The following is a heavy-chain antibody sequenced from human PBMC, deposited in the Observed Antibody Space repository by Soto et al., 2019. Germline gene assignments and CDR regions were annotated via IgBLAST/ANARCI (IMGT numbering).Heavy chain of an antibody. Sequence: GGSLRLSCAASGFTFSSYGMHWVRQAPGKGLEWVAVISYDGSNKYYADSVKGRFTISRDNSKNTLYLQMNSLRAEDTAVYYCAKDRIRYYDSSGAPDYWGQGTLVTVSS. CDR1: GFTFSSYG. CDR2: ISYDGSNK. CDR3: AKDRIRYYDSSGAPDY. J-gene: IGHJ4*02. D-gene: IGHD3-22*01. V-gene: IGHV3-30*18.